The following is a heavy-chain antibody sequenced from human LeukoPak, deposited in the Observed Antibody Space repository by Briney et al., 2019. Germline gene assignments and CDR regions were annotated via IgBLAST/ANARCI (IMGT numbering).Heavy chain of an antibody. D-gene: IGHD4-17*01. CDR2: INHSGST. CDR1: GGSFSGYY. CDR3: ARGTTVTTIDY. V-gene: IGHV4-34*01. Sequence: SETLSLTCAVYGGSFSGYYWSWIRQPPGKGLEWIGEINHSGSTNYNPSLKSRVAISVDTSENQFSLKLSSVTAADTAVYYCARGTTVTTIDYWGQGTLVTVSS. J-gene: IGHJ4*02.